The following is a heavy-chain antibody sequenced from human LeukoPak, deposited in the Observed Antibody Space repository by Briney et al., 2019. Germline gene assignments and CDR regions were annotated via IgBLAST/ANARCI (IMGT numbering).Heavy chain of an antibody. J-gene: IGHJ4*02. Sequence: GESLKISCKVSGYNFNANWIAWVRESPGKGLEWMGSIYGGDSDTRYSPSFQGHVTISVDKSNSVAYLQWSSLRASDTAMYYCARGDYFDYWGRGTLVTVSS. CDR1: GYNFNANW. CDR3: ARGDYFDY. CDR2: IYGGDSDT. D-gene: IGHD3-16*01. V-gene: IGHV5-51*01.